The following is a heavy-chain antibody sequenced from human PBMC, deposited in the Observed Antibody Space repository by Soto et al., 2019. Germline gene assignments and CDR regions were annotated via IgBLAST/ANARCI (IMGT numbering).Heavy chain of an antibody. D-gene: IGHD6-13*01. J-gene: IGHJ4*02. CDR1: GYTFTGYY. CDR2: INPNSGGT. V-gene: IGHV1-2*02. CDR3: ARDLGAAAFDY. Sequence: ASVKVSCKASGYTFTGYYMHWLRQAPGQGLEWMGWINPNSGGTNYAQKFQGRVTMTRDTSISTAYMELSRLRSDDTAVYYCARDLGAAAFDYWGQGTLVNVSS.